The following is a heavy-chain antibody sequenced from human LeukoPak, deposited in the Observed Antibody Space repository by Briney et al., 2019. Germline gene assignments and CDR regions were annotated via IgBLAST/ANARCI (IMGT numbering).Heavy chain of an antibody. CDR3: ARGSGYSYRFGVGYYDSSGYNGY. D-gene: IGHD3-22*01. CDR2: INQDGSER. CDR1: GFTFSSYW. V-gene: IGHV3-7*04. J-gene: IGHJ4*02. Sequence: GGSLRLSCAASGFTFSSYWMSWVRQAPGKGLEWVANINQDGSERYYVDSVKGRFTISRDNAKNSLFLQMNSLRADDTAVYYCARGSGYSYRFGVGYYDSSGYNGYWGQGTLVTVSS.